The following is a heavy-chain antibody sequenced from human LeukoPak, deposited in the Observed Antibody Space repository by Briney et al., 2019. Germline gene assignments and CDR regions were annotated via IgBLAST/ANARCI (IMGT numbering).Heavy chain of an antibody. CDR3: ARGEGDGIDY. V-gene: IGHV4-38-2*02. J-gene: IGHJ4*02. D-gene: IGHD3-16*01. CDR2: IYHSGST. CDR1: GNSISSGYY. Sequence: PSETLSLTCTVSGNSISSGYYWGWIRQPPGKGLEWIGSIYHSGSTYYNPSLKSRVTISVDTSKNQFSLKLSSVTAADTAVYYCARGEGDGIDYWGQGTLVTVSS.